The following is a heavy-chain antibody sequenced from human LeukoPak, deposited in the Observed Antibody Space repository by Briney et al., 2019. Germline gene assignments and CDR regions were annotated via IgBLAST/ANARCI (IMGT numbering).Heavy chain of an antibody. CDR3: AKLGITMIGGV. CDR1: GFTFSSYE. V-gene: IGHV3-48*03. J-gene: IGHJ6*04. CDR2: ISSSGSTI. Sequence: GGSLRLSCAASGFTFSSYEMNWVRQAPGKGLEWVSYISSSGSTIYYADSVKGRFTISRDNAKNSLYLQMNSLRAEDTAVYYCAKLGITMIGGVWGKGPTVTISS. D-gene: IGHD3-10*02.